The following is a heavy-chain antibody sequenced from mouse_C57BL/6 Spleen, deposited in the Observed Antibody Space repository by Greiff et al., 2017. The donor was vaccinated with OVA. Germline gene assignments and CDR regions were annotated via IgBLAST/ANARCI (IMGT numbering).Heavy chain of an antibody. V-gene: IGHV1-80*01. J-gene: IGHJ2*01. CDR1: GYAFSSYW. D-gene: IGHD1-1*01. CDR2: IYPGDGDT. Sequence: VKLQESGAELVKPGASVKISCKASGYAFSSYWMNWVKQRPGKGLEWIGQIYPGDGDTNYNGKFKGKATLTADKSSSTAYMQLSSLTSEDSAVYFCARELTTVVLDYWGQGTTLTVSS. CDR3: ARELTTVVLDY.